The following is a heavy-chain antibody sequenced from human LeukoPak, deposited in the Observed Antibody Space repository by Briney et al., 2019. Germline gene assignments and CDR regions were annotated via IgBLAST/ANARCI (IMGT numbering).Heavy chain of an antibody. CDR2: ISGSGGNT. V-gene: IGHV3-23*01. D-gene: IGHD3-10*01. CDR3: AKGSLGYYYGSGSSDYFQH. CDR1: KFTFSSYV. J-gene: IGHJ1*01. Sequence: PGGSLRLSCGASKFTFSSYVMNWVRQAPGKGLEWVSAISGSGGNTYYADSVKGRFTISRDNSKNTLYLQMNSLRAEDTAVYYCAKGSLGYYYGSGSSDYFQHWGQGTLVTVSS.